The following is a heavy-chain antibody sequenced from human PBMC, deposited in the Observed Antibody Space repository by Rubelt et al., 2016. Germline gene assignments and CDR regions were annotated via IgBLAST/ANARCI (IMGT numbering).Heavy chain of an antibody. Sequence: QVQLVQSGAEVKKPGASVKVSCKASGYTFTSYAMHWVRQAPGQRLEWMGWINAGNGNTKYSQKFQAGVTITRETSAGTAYMELSSLRSEDTAVYYCARVIWGSGWSNNWFDPWGQGTLVTVSS. CDR1: GYTFTSYA. CDR3: ARVIWGSGWSNNWFDP. J-gene: IGHJ5*02. D-gene: IGHD6-19*01. CDR2: INAGNGNT. V-gene: IGHV1-3*01.